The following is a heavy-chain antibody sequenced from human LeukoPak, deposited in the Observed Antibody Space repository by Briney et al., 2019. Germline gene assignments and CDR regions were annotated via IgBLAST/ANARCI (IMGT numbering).Heavy chain of an antibody. CDR3: ARDRKYYFDY. CDR1: GFTFTSFS. Sequence: PGGSLRLTCSASGFTFTSFSLHWVRLAPGKGLEWVAFISSDGRNKFSADSVRARFTISRDNSNNMLYLQMNSLRTEDTAVYYCARDRKYYFDYWGQGTLVTVSS. CDR2: ISSDGRNK. J-gene: IGHJ4*02. V-gene: IGHV3-30*04.